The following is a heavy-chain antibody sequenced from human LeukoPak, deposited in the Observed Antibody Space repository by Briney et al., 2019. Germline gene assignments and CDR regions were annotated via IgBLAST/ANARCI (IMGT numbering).Heavy chain of an antibody. V-gene: IGHV4-59*12. J-gene: IGHJ4*02. D-gene: IGHD3-10*01. CDR3: ARDWYYYGSGSYYLLHFDY. CDR2: IYYSGST. Sequence: SETLSLTCTVSGGSISTYYWSWIRQPPGKGLEWIGYIYYSGSTNNNPSLKSRVTISVDTSKNQFSLKLSSVTAADTAVYYCARDWYYYGSGSYYLLHFDYWGQGTLVTVSS. CDR1: GGSISTYY.